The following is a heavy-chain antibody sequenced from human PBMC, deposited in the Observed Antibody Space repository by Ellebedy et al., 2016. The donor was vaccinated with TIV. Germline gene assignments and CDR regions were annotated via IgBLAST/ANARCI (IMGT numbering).Heavy chain of an antibody. Sequence: MPSETLSLTCTVSGGSISSYYWSWIRQPPGKVLEWIGYIYYSGSTNYNPSLKSRVTISVDTSKNQFSLKLSSVTAADTAVYYCASAKQWLPHLGFNLFDPWGQGTLVTVSS. V-gene: IGHV4-59*01. J-gene: IGHJ5*02. D-gene: IGHD6-19*01. CDR1: GGSISSYY. CDR2: IYYSGST. CDR3: ASAKQWLPHLGFNLFDP.